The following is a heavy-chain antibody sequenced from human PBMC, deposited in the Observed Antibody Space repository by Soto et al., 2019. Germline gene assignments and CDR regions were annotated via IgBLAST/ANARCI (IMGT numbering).Heavy chain of an antibody. Sequence: QVQLVESGGGVVQPGRSLRLSCAASGFTFSSYGMHWVRQAPGKGLEWVAVISYDGSNKYYADSVKGRFTISRDNSKNTLYLQMNSLRAEDTAVYYCVNPFLEKPLNGVWTNYYYYYGMDVWGQGTTVTVSS. J-gene: IGHJ6*02. V-gene: IGHV3-30*18. CDR3: VNPFLEKPLNGVWTNYYYYYGMDV. CDR2: ISYDGSNK. D-gene: IGHD2-8*01. CDR1: GFTFSSYG.